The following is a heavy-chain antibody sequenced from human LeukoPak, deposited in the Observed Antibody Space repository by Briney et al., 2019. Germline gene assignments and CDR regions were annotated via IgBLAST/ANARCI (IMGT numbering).Heavy chain of an antibody. CDR1: GGSISSYY. CDR3: ARVTGYMIEDYFDY. Sequence: SETLSLTCTVSGGSISSYYWSWIRQPPGKGLEWIGYIYYSGSTNYNPSLKSRVTISVETSKNEFSLKLRSVTAADTAVYYCARVTGYMIEDYFDYWGQGTLVTVSS. V-gene: IGHV4-59*01. D-gene: IGHD3-22*01. CDR2: IYYSGST. J-gene: IGHJ4*02.